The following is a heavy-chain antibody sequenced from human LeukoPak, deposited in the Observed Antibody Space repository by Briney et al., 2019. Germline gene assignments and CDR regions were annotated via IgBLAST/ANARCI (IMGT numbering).Heavy chain of an antibody. Sequence: PSETLSLTCTVSGGSISSYYWSWIRQPPGKGLEWIGYIYYSGSTNYNPSLKSRVTISVDTSKNQFSLKLSSVTAADTAMYYCARGPIVGATSYFDYWGQGTLVTVSS. V-gene: IGHV4-59*12. CDR2: IYYSGST. D-gene: IGHD1-26*01. CDR3: ARGPIVGATSYFDY. J-gene: IGHJ4*02. CDR1: GGSISSYY.